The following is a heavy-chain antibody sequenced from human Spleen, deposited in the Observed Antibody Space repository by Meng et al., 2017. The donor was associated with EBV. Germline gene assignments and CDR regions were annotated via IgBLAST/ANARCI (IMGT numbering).Heavy chain of an antibody. CDR2: FDPEDDER. CDR3: ATTYGDNDWYFDL. D-gene: IGHD4-17*01. CDR1: ANSLTECA. J-gene: IGHJ2*01. Sequence: QGQLEQSGTEVKKPGASVKVSCKVSANSLTECAMHWVRQAPGNGLEWLGGFDPEDDERIYAQKFQGRVTMTEDTATDTAYMELSSLGSEDTAVYFCATTYGDNDWYFDLWGRGTLVTVSS. V-gene: IGHV1-24*01.